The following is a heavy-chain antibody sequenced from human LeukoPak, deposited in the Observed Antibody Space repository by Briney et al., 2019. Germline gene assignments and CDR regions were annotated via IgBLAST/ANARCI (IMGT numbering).Heavy chain of an antibody. CDR2: IKQDGSEK. V-gene: IGHV3-7*01. CDR3: AREISSYYYGSGSVDY. CDR1: GFTFSSYW. J-gene: IGHJ4*02. Sequence: GGSLRLFCAASGFTFSSYWMSWVRQAPGKGLEWVANIKQDGSEKYYVDSVKGRFTISRDNAKNSLYLQMNSLRAEDTAVYYCAREISSYYYGSGSVDYWGQGTLVTVSS. D-gene: IGHD3-10*01.